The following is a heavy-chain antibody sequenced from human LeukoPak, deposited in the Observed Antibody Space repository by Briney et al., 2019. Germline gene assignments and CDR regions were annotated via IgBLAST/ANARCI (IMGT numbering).Heavy chain of an antibody. CDR2: ISYDGSNK. J-gene: IGHJ4*02. CDR3: TKAGYSSGWYLYYFDY. D-gene: IGHD6-19*01. Sequence: GGSLRLSCAASGFTFSSYGMHWVRQAPGKGLEWVAVISYDGSNKYYADSVKGRFTISRDNSKNTLYLQMNSLRAEDTAVYYCTKAGYSSGWYLYYFDYWGQGTLVTVSS. CDR1: GFTFSSYG. V-gene: IGHV3-30*18.